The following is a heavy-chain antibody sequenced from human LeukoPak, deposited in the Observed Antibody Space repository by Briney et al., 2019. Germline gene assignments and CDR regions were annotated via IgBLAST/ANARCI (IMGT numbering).Heavy chain of an antibody. D-gene: IGHD3-22*01. CDR3: ARGRITMIVVGDDAFDI. CDR1: GFTFSSYA. J-gene: IGHJ3*02. Sequence: GGSLRLSCAASGFTFSSYAMLWVRQAPGKGLEWVAVISYDGSNKYYADSVKGRFTISRDNSKNTLYLQMNSLRAEDTAVYYCARGRITMIVVGDDAFDIWGQGTMVTVSS. CDR2: ISYDGSNK. V-gene: IGHV3-30-3*01.